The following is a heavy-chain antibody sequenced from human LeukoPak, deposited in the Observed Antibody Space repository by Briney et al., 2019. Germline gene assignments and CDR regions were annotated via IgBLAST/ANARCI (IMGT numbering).Heavy chain of an antibody. V-gene: IGHV4-61*02. D-gene: IGHD1-26*01. J-gene: IGHJ6*03. Sequence: TPSETLSLTCTVSGGSISSGSYYWSWIRQPAGKGLEWIGRIYTSGSTNYNPSLKSRVTISVDTSKNQFSLKLSSVTAADTAVYYCARDGTYYYYYYMDVWGKGTTVTVSS. CDR2: IYTSGST. CDR3: ARDGTYYYYYYMDV. CDR1: GGSISSGSYY.